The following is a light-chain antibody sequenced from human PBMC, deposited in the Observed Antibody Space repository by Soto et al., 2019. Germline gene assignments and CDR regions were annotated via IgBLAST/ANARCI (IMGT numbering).Light chain of an antibody. CDR2: GNN. V-gene: IGLV1-40*01. CDR1: SSNIGATYD. Sequence: QSALTQPPSVSGAPGQRVTISCTGGSSNIGATYDVQWYQQLPGTAPKLLIFGNNDRPSGVPDRFSGSKSGSSASLAITGLQADDEADYYCQSFDSSLSAYVLGSGTKLTVL. CDR3: QSFDSSLSAYV. J-gene: IGLJ1*01.